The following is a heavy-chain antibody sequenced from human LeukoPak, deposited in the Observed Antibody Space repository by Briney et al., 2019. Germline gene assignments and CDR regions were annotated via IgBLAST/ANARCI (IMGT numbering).Heavy chain of an antibody. Sequence: SETLSLTCTASGGSISSYYWSWIRQPPGKGLEWIGYIYYSGSTNYNPSLKSRVTISVDTSKNQFSLKLSSVTAADTAVYYCAREWDSGYDPGLFDYWGQGTLVTVSS. CDR1: GGSISSYY. J-gene: IGHJ4*02. D-gene: IGHD5-12*01. CDR2: IYYSGST. CDR3: AREWDSGYDPGLFDY. V-gene: IGHV4-59*01.